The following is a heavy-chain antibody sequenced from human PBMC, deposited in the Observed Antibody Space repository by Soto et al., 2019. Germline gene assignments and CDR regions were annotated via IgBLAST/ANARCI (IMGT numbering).Heavy chain of an antibody. J-gene: IGHJ4*02. D-gene: IGHD3-10*01. CDR1: GDSVSSNSAA. CDR2: TYYRSRWYN. CDR3: ARDNLVRTMDLFDY. Sequence: SQTLSLTCAISGDSVSSNSAAWHWFRQSPSRGLEWLGRTYYRSRWYNDYSLSLESRITIKPDTSKNQFSLHLNSVTPEDTAVYYCARDNLVRTMDLFDYWGQGTLVTVYS. V-gene: IGHV6-1*01.